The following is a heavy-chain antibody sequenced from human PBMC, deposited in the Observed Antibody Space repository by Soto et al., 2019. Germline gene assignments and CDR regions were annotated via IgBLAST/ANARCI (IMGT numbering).Heavy chain of an antibody. CDR2: ITPGGGST. CDR3: AKSGDYGDYAIDY. J-gene: IGHJ4*02. CDR1: GFTFSSYA. V-gene: IGHV3-23*01. D-gene: IGHD4-17*01. Sequence: GGSLRLSCAASGFTFSSYAMSWVRQAPGKGLEWVSTITPGGGSTYYADSVKGRFTISRDNSKNTLYLQINSLRAEDTAVYYCAKSGDYGDYAIDYWGQGTLVTVSS.